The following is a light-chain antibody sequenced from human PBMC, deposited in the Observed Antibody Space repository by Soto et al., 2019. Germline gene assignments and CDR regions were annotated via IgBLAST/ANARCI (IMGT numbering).Light chain of an antibody. CDR3: QQSYRTSRT. Sequence: DIQMTQSPSPLSASVGDRVIITCRASQSIGNHLNWYQQKQGKAPKVLIYGASNLQRGVPSRFSGSGSGTDFTLTISSLQVEDFATYYCQQSYRTSRTFGQGTKVDIK. J-gene: IGKJ1*01. CDR2: GAS. CDR1: QSIGNH. V-gene: IGKV1-39*01.